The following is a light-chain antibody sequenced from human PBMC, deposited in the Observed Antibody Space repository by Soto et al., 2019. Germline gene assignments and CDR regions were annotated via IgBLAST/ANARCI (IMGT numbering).Light chain of an antibody. CDR2: RAS. Sequence: DIQMTQSPSTLSASAGDRVTITCRASQNIDMYLAWYQQKPGQAPSLLIYRASSLQSGVPSRFSGSGSGTEFTLPISSLQPDDFATYYCQQSITHPWKFGQGTKVDIK. J-gene: IGKJ1*01. CDR1: QNIDMY. CDR3: QQSITHPWK. V-gene: IGKV1-5*03.